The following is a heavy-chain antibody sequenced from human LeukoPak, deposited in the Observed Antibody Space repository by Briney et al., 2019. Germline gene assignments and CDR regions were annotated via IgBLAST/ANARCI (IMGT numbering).Heavy chain of an antibody. D-gene: IGHD3-10*01. CDR3: TRGRGSASGSYVY. V-gene: IGHV3-23*01. CDR1: GFTFSSYA. Sequence: PGGSLRLSCAASGFTFSSYAMSWVRQAPGKGLEWVSAISGSGGSTYYADSVKGRFTISRDNAKNSLYLQMNSLRPEDTAVYYCTRGRGSASGSYVYWGQGTLVTVSS. J-gene: IGHJ4*02. CDR2: ISGSGGST.